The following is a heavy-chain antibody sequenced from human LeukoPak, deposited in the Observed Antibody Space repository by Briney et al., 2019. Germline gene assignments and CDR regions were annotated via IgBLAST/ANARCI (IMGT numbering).Heavy chain of an antibody. CDR1: GGSISSSSYY. CDR3: ASVNMDYYYYYMDV. CDR2: IYYSGST. V-gene: IGHV4-39*07. J-gene: IGHJ6*03. Sequence: SETLSLTCTVSGGSISSSSYYWGWIRQPPGKGLEWIGSIYYSGSTYYNPSLKSRVTISVDTSKNQFSLKLSFVTAADTAVYYCASVNMDYYYYYMDVWGKGTTVTLSS.